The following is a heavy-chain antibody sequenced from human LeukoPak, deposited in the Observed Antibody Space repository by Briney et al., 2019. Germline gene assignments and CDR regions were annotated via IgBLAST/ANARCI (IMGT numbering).Heavy chain of an antibody. J-gene: IGHJ3*02. CDR1: GFTFSSYA. V-gene: IGHV3-23*01. CDR3: AKDYSLASYYDSSGYYPDAFDI. D-gene: IGHD3-22*01. Sequence: PGGSLRLSCAASGFTFSSYAMSWVRQAPGKGLEWVSAISGSGGSTYYADSVKGRFTISRDNSKNTLYLQMNSLRAEDTAVYYCAKDYSLASYYDSSGYYPDAFDIWGQGTMVTVSS. CDR2: ISGSGGST.